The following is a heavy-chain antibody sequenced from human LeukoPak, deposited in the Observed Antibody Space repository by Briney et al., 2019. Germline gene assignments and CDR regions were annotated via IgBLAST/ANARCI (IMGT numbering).Heavy chain of an antibody. D-gene: IGHD4-17*01. Sequence: SQTLSLTCTVSGGSISSGGYYWSWIRQHPGKGLEWIGYIYYSGSTYYNPSLKSRVTISVDTSKNQFSLKLSSVTAADTAVYYCARAYELNYGDYKGRFDPWGQGTLVTVSS. V-gene: IGHV4-31*03. CDR1: GGSISSGGYY. CDR2: IYYSGST. J-gene: IGHJ5*02. CDR3: ARAYELNYGDYKGRFDP.